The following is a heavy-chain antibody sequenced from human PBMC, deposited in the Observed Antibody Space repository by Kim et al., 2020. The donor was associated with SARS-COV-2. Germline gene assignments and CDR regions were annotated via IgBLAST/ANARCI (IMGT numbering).Heavy chain of an antibody. CDR1: GGSFSGYY. J-gene: IGHJ5*01. CDR2: INHSGST. D-gene: IGHD3-3*01. Sequence: SETLSLTCAVYGGSFSGYYWSWIRQPPGKGLEWIGEINHSGSTNYNPSLKSRVTISVDTSKNQFSLKLSSVTAADTAVYYCAGRYPYYDFWSGYYRRWF. V-gene: IGHV4-34*01. CDR3: AGRYPYYDFWSGYYRRWF.